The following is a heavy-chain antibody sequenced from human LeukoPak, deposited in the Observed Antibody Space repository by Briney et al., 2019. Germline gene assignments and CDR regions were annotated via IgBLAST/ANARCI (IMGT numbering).Heavy chain of an antibody. CDR1: GGSISSYY. J-gene: IGHJ3*02. CDR3: ARGYPNYDSLTGNYGYAIDI. D-gene: IGHD3-9*01. V-gene: IGHV4-59*01. CDR2: IYYSGST. Sequence: PSETLSLTCTVSGGSISSYYWSWIRQPPGKGLEWIGYIYYSGSTNYNPSLKSRVTISVDTSKNQFSLKLSSVTAAHTAVYYCARGYPNYDSLTGNYGYAIDISDQGT.